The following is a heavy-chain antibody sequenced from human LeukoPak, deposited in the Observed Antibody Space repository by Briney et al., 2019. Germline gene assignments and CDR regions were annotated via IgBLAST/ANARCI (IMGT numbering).Heavy chain of an antibody. CDR3: GSNYGENY. CDR1: GYTFTSYG. J-gene: IGHJ4*02. Sequence: GASVKVSCKASGYTFTSYGITWVRQAPGQGLEWMGRISANNGNTNYAQKLQGRVTTTTDTSTSTAFMEVRSLRSDDTAVYYCGSNYGENYWGQGTLVTVSS. D-gene: IGHD4-17*01. CDR2: ISANNGNT. V-gene: IGHV1-18*01.